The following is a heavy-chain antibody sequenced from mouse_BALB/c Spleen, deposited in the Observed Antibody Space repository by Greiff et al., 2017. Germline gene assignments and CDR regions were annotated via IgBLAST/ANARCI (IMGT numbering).Heavy chain of an antibody. CDR3: TRERGNYVGAMDY. Sequence: EVKLMESGGGLVKPGGSLKLSCAASGFTFSSYTMSWVRQTPEKRLEWVATISSGGSYTYYPDSVKGRFTISRDNAKNTLYLQMSSLKSEDTAMYYCTRERGNYVGAMDYWGQGTSVTVSS. D-gene: IGHD2-1*01. J-gene: IGHJ4*01. CDR1: GFTFSSYT. CDR2: ISSGGSYT. V-gene: IGHV5-6-4*01.